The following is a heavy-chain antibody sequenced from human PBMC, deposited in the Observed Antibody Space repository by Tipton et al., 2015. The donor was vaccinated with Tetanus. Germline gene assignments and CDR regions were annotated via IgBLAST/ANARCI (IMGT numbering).Heavy chain of an antibody. Sequence: SLRLSCAASGFTFGNYAMNWVRQAPGKGPEWVSGISWNGGSTYYADSVKGRFTISRDNSKNTLYLQMNSLRAEDTAIYYCAKAPPPKYDFWRGYASGTDVWGQGTPVTVPS. D-gene: IGHD3-3*01. CDR1: GFTFGNYA. CDR3: AKAPPPKYDFWRGYASGTDV. V-gene: IGHV3-23*01. CDR2: ISWNGGST. J-gene: IGHJ6*02.